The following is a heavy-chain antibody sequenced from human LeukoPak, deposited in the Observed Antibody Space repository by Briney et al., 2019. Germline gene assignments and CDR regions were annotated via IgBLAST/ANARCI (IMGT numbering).Heavy chain of an antibody. V-gene: IGHV5-51*01. CDR1: GYSFTNYW. J-gene: IGHJ4*02. D-gene: IGHD3-10*01. Sequence: GESLKISCEGSGYSFTNYWIGWVRQMPGKGLEWMGIIYPGDSDTRYSPSFQGQVTISADKSISTAYLQWSSLKASDTAMYYCARRFYYGSGIYVHFDYWGQGTLITVSS. CDR2: IYPGDSDT. CDR3: ARRFYYGSGIYVHFDY.